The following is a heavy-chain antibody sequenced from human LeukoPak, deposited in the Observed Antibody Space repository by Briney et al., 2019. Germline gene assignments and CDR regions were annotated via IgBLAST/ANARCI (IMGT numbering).Heavy chain of an antibody. V-gene: IGHV3-11*06. CDR1: GFTFSGHY. CDR3: ARLIEDDYIWGKYRYIDF. Sequence: ESGGSLRLSCAASGFTFSGHYMIWIRQAPGKGLERVSYISSSSTGSYTRYADSVKGRFTIFRDNAKNSLYMQMNSLRAEDTAVFYCARLIEDDYIWGKYRYIDFWGQGTLATVSS. CDR2: ISSSSTGS. D-gene: IGHD3-16*02. J-gene: IGHJ4*02.